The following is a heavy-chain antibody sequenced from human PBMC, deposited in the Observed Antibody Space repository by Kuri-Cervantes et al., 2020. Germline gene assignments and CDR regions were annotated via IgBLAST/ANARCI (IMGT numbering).Heavy chain of an antibody. CDR1: GGTFSSYA. Sequence: SVKVSCKASGGTFSSYAISWVRQAPGQGLEWMGGIIPIFGTANYAQKFQGRVTITTDESTSTAYMELSSLRSEDTAVYYCARGALAMGPSYFDSWGQGTLVTVSS. J-gene: IGHJ4*02. V-gene: IGHV1-69*05. CDR2: IIPIFGTA. D-gene: IGHD6-19*01. CDR3: ARGALAMGPSYFDS.